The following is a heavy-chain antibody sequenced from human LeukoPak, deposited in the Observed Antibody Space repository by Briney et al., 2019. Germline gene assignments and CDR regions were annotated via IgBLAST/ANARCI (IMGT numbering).Heavy chain of an antibody. V-gene: IGHV3-30*02. CDR2: IRYDGSNK. J-gene: IGHJ5*02. CDR3: AKDTVPQWVLTGYYNGGWFDP. CDR1: GFTFSNYD. D-gene: IGHD3-9*01. Sequence: GGSLRLSCAASGFTFSNYDMHWVRQAPGKGLEWVAFIRYDGSNKYYADSVKGRLTISRDNSKNTLYLQMNSLRAEDTSVYYCAKDTVPQWVLTGYYNGGWFDPWGQGTLVTVSS.